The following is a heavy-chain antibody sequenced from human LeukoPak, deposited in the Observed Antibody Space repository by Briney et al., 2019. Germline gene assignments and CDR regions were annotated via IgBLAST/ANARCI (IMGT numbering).Heavy chain of an antibody. CDR2: IYHSGST. V-gene: IGHV4-38-2*02. D-gene: IGHD2-2*01. CDR1: GYSISSGNY. Sequence: SETLSLTCTVSGYSISSGNYWDWIRQPPGKGLEWLGSIYHSGSTYYNPSLKSRVTISVDTSKNQFSLKLSSVTAADTAVYYCAKRYCSSTTCYDDRGAFDYWGQGTLVTVSS. CDR3: AKRYCSSTTCYDDRGAFDY. J-gene: IGHJ4*02.